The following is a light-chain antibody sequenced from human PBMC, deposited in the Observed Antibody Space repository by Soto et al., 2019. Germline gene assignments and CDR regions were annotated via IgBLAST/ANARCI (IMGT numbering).Light chain of an antibody. CDR2: EVT. J-gene: IGLJ3*02. V-gene: IGLV2-14*01. CDR1: SGDVGTYDY. Sequence: QSALTQPASASGSPGQSITLSCTGTSGDVGTYDYVSWYQQHPGKAPKLIIYEVTNRPSGVSNRFSGSKSGNTASLTISGLQADDEADYYCSSYTTSTTLVFGGGTKVTVL. CDR3: SSYTTSTTLV.